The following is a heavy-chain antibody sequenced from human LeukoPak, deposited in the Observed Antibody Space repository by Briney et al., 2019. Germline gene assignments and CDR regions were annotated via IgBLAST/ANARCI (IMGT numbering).Heavy chain of an antibody. CDR3: ASGTSYYYYMDV. J-gene: IGHJ6*03. V-gene: IGHV1-18*01. D-gene: IGHD2-2*01. CDR1: GYTFTSYG. Sequence: ASVKVSCKASGYTFTSYGISWVRQAPGQGLEWMGWISAYNGNTNYAQKLQGRVTMTPDTSTSTAYMELRSLRSDDTAVYYCASGTSYYYYMDVWGKGTTVTVSS. CDR2: ISAYNGNT.